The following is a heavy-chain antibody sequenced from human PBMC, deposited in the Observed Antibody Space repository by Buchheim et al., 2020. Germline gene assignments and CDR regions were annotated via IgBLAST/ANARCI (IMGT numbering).Heavy chain of an antibody. V-gene: IGHV3-48*01. Sequence: EVQLVESGGGLVQPGGSLRLSCAASGFTFSSYSMNWVRQAPGKGLEWVSYISSSSSTIYYADSVKGRFTISRDNAKNSLYLQMNSLRAEDTAVYYCARDQNFLRFLEWLSPLDYWGQGTL. J-gene: IGHJ4*02. CDR2: ISSSSSTI. D-gene: IGHD3-3*01. CDR1: GFTFSSYS. CDR3: ARDQNFLRFLEWLSPLDY.